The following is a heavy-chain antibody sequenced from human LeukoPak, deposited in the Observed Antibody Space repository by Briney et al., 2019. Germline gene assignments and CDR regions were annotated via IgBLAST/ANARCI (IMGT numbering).Heavy chain of an antibody. J-gene: IGHJ4*02. D-gene: IGHD3-10*01. CDR1: GGSISSGGYY. Sequence: SQTLSLTCTVSGGSISSGGYYWSWIRQPPGKGLEWIGYIYHSGSTYYNPSLKSRVTISVDRSKNQFSLKLSSVTAADTAVYYCARDPTGGYYFDYWGQGILVTVSS. CDR2: IYHSGST. CDR3: ARDPTGGYYFDY. V-gene: IGHV4-30-2*01.